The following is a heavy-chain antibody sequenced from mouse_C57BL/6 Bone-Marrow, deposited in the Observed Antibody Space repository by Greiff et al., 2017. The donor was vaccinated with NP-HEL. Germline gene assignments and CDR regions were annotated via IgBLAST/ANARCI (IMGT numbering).Heavy chain of an antibody. CDR3: ARWRYY. Sequence: QVQLKQSGAELARPGASVKLSCKASGYTFTSYGISWVKQRTGQGLEWIGEIYPRSGNTYYNEKFKGKATLTADKSSSTAYMELRSLTSEDSAVYFCARWRYYWGQGTTLTVSS. V-gene: IGHV1-81*01. CDR2: IYPRSGNT. CDR1: GYTFTSYG. J-gene: IGHJ2*01.